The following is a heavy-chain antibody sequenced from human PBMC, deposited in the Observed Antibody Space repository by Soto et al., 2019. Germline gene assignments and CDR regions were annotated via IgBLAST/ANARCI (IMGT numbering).Heavy chain of an antibody. CDR2: IYPGDYDT. V-gene: IGHV5-51*01. J-gene: IGHJ3*02. Sequence: GESLKISCKGSGYSFTSYWIGWVRPMPGKGLEWMGIIYPGDYDTRYSPSFQGQVTISADKSTSIAYRKWSSLKASATCMYYGASGSPDDAFDIWGQGTMVTVSS. CDR1: GYSFTSYW. CDR3: ASGSPDDAFDI. D-gene: IGHD2-2*01.